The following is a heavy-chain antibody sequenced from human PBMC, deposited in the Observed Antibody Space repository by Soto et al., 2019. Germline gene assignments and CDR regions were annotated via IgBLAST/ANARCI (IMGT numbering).Heavy chain of an antibody. J-gene: IGHJ5*02. CDR1: GFTFGSYA. V-gene: IGHV3-23*01. D-gene: IGHD3-10*01. CDR2: IGASSGDA. CDR3: AKSGSPYFGGMGGWFDP. Sequence: EIQLLESGGGFVQPGGSLRLSCAASGFTFGSYAMSWVRQAPGKGLEWVSTIGASSGDAYYADSVKGRFTVSRDNSKNTLSLQMSSLRADDTAIYSCAKSGSPYFGGMGGWFDPWGLGTLVTVSS.